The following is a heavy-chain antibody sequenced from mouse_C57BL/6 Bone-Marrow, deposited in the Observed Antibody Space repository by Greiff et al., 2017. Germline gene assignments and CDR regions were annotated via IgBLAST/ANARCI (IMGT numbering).Heavy chain of an antibody. Sequence: QVQLKESGPGILQSSQTLSLTCSFSGFSLSTSGMGVSWIRQPSGKGLEWLAHIYWDDDKRYNPSLKSRLTISKDTSRNQVFLKITSVDTADTATDYCARRWNYYGSGAMDYWGQGTSVTVSS. CDR2: IYWDDDK. J-gene: IGHJ4*01. V-gene: IGHV8-12*01. CDR3: ARRWNYYGSGAMDY. D-gene: IGHD1-1*01. CDR1: GFSLSTSGMG.